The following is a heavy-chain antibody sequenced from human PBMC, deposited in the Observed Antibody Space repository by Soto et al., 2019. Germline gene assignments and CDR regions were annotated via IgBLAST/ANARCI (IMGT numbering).Heavy chain of an antibody. J-gene: IGHJ4*02. Sequence: QVQLVQSGAEVKKPGSSVKVSCKASGGTFSSYAISWVRQAPGQGLEWMGGIIPIFGTANYAQKFQGRVTITADESTSTAYMGLSSLRSEDTAVYYCARGGYDSSGYYYSYFDYWGQGTLVTVSS. CDR2: IIPIFGTA. V-gene: IGHV1-69*01. D-gene: IGHD3-22*01. CDR1: GGTFSSYA. CDR3: ARGGYDSSGYYYSYFDY.